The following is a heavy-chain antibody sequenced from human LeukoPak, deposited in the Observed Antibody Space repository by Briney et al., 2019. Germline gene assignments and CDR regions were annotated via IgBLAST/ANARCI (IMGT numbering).Heavy chain of an antibody. J-gene: IGHJ6*02. CDR1: GGSISSYY. D-gene: IGHD5-12*01. CDR2: IYTSGST. Sequence: SETLSLTCTVSGGSISSYYWSWIRQPAGKGLEWIGRIYTSGSTNYNPSLKSRVTMSVDTSKNQFSLKLSSVTAADTAVYYCARVRYSGYDSYYGMDVWGQGTTVTVSS. V-gene: IGHV4-4*07. CDR3: ARVRYSGYDSYYGMDV.